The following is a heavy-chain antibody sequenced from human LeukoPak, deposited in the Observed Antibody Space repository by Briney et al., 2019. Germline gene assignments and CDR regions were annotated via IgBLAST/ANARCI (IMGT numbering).Heavy chain of an antibody. V-gene: IGHV4-59*01. CDR1: GGAITNYY. Sequence: SETLSLTCGVSGGAITNYYWNWIRQAPGKGLEWLGYIYYTGSTTYNPSLKSRVTISVDTSKNQFSLKLRSVTAADTAVYYCARDYGDIPPDWYYDLWGRGTLVTVSP. CDR3: ARDYGDIPPDWYYDL. D-gene: IGHD4-17*01. CDR2: IYYTGST. J-gene: IGHJ2*01.